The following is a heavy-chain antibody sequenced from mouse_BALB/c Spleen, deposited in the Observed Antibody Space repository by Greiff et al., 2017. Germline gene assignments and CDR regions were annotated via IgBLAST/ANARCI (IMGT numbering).Heavy chain of an antibody. Sequence: EVQRVESGGGLVQPGGSLRLSCATSGFTFTDYYMSWVRQPPGKALEWLGFIRNKANGYTTEYSASVKGRFTISRDNSQSILYLQMNTLRAEDSATYYCASGATMITTRFAYWGQGTLVTVSA. V-gene: IGHV7-3*02. D-gene: IGHD2-4*01. J-gene: IGHJ3*01. CDR2: IRNKANGYTT. CDR3: ASGATMITTRFAY. CDR1: GFTFTDYY.